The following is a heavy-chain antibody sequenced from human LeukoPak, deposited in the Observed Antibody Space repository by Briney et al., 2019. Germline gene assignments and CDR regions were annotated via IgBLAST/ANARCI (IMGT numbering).Heavy chain of an antibody. J-gene: IGHJ4*02. CDR3: ASALDYYDNRDIDY. Sequence: GGSLRLSCAASGFTVSSSYMSWVRQAPGKGLEWVSVIWYDGSNKYYADSVKGRFTISRDNSKNMLYLQMNSLRAEDTAVYYCASALDYYDNRDIDYWGQGSLVTVSS. CDR2: IWYDGSNK. CDR1: GFTVSSSY. D-gene: IGHD3-22*01. V-gene: IGHV3-33*08.